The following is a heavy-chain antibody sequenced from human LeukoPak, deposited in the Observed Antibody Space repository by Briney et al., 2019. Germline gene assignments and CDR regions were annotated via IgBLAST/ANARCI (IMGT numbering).Heavy chain of an antibody. CDR1: GYSISSGYY. V-gene: IGHV4-38-2*02. D-gene: IGHD2-15*01. CDR3: ARDSPTAYCSGGTCYFDY. CDR2: IYHSGST. J-gene: IGHJ4*02. Sequence: PSETLSLTCTVSGYSISSGYYWGWIRQPPGKGLEWIGSIYHSGSTYYNPSLKSRVTISVGTSKNQFSLKLSSVTAADTAVYYCARDSPTAYCSGGTCYFDYWGQGTLVTVSS.